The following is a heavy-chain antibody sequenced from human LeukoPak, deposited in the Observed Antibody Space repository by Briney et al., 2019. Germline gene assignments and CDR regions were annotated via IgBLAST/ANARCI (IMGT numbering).Heavy chain of an antibody. D-gene: IGHD5-12*01. J-gene: IGHJ6*02. CDR1: GGTFSSYA. CDR2: IIPIFGTA. Sequence: SVKVSCKASGGTFSSYAISWVRQAPGQGLEWMGGIIPIFGTANYAQKFQGRVTITTDESTSTAYMELSSLRSEDTAVYYCARVGVATGYHVGYGMDVWGQGTTATVSS. V-gene: IGHV1-69*05. CDR3: ARVGVATGYHVGYGMDV.